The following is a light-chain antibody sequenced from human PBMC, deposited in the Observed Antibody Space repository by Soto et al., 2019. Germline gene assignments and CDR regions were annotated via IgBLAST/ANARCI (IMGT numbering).Light chain of an antibody. CDR3: QQRSNWPLLFT. CDR2: DAS. V-gene: IGKV3-11*01. Sequence: EIVLTQSPATLSLSPGERATLSCRASQSVSSYLAWYQQKPGQAPRLLIYDASNRATGIPARFSGSGSGTDFTLTISSLEPEDFAVYYCQQRSNWPLLFTFGPGTKVDL. J-gene: IGKJ3*01. CDR1: QSVSSY.